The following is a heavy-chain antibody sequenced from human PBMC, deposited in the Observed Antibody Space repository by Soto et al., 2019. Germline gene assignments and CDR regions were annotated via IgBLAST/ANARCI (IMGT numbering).Heavy chain of an antibody. J-gene: IGHJ6*02. CDR1: GGSISSSSSS. Sequence: SECLSLTCSVSGGSISSSSSSWGWIRQPPGKGLEWLGYISYSGSTNYSPSLKSRVTISVDTSKNQFSLKLSSVTAADTAVHYCARDDRAYYGMDVWGQGTTVTVSS. V-gene: IGHV4-61*01. CDR3: ARDDRAYYGMDV. CDR2: ISYSGST.